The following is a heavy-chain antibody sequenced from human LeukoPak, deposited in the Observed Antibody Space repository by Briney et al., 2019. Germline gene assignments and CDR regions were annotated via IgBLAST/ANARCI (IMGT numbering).Heavy chain of an antibody. J-gene: IGHJ4*02. V-gene: IGHV3-23*01. CDR3: AKDYYDFWSGYYYFDY. D-gene: IGHD3-3*01. CDR2: ISGSGGST. CDR1: GFTFSNYA. Sequence: GGSLRLSCAASGFTFSNYAMSWVRQAPGKGLEWVSSISGSGGSTYDADSVKGRFTISRDNSKNTLYLQMNSLRAEDTAIYYCAKDYYDFWSGYYYFDYWGQGTLVTVSS.